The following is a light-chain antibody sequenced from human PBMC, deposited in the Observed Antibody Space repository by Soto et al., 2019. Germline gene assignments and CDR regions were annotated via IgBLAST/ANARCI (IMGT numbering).Light chain of an antibody. CDR3: QQYNNWPPWT. V-gene: IGKV3-15*01. Sequence: EIVMTQSPATLSVSPGERATLSCRASQSVSSNLAWYQQKPGQAPRLLIYGASTRATGIPARFSGSGYGTKFTLTISSLQSEDFAVYYCQQYNNWPPWTFGRGTKVEIK. J-gene: IGKJ1*01. CDR1: QSVSSN. CDR2: GAS.